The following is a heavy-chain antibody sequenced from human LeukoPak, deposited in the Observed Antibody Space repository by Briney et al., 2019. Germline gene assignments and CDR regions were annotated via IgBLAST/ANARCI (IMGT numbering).Heavy chain of an antibody. J-gene: IGHJ4*02. Sequence: GASVKVSCKASGYTFTGYYMHWVRQAPGQGLEWMGWINPNSGGTNYAQKFQGRVTMTRDTSISTAYMELSTLRSDDTAVYYCATDILTGYYSYYWGQGTLVTVSS. V-gene: IGHV1-2*02. CDR3: ATDILTGYYSYY. CDR2: INPNSGGT. CDR1: GYTFTGYY. D-gene: IGHD3-9*01.